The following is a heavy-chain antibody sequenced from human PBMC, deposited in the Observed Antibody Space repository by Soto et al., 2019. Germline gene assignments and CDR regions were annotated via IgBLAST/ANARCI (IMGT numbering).Heavy chain of an antibody. CDR1: GGSISSSYY. CDR2: MYYSGST. V-gene: IGHV4-39*01. Sequence: SETLSLTCTVSGGSISSSYYWGWIRQPPGKGLEYIGSMYYSGSTYNNPSLESRVSISVDTSKNQFSLKLSSVTAADTAVYYCARLYSSSWYPGYFQRWGQGTLVTVSS. J-gene: IGHJ1*01. CDR3: ARLYSSSWYPGYFQR. D-gene: IGHD6-13*01.